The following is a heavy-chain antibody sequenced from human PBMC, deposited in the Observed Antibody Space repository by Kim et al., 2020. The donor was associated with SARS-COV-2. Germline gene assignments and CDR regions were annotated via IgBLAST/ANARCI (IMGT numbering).Heavy chain of an antibody. CDR2: IYYSGST. V-gene: IGHV4-30-4*01. CDR3: AREIRWGYDSSGYYYNYFDY. D-gene: IGHD3-22*01. J-gene: IGHJ4*02. Sequence: SETLSLTCTVSGGSISSGDYYWSWIRQPPGKGLEWIGYIYYSGSTYYNPSLKSRVTISVDTSKNQFSLKLSSVTAADTAVYYCAREIRWGYDSSGYYYNYFDYWGQGTLVTVSS. CDR1: GGSISSGDYY.